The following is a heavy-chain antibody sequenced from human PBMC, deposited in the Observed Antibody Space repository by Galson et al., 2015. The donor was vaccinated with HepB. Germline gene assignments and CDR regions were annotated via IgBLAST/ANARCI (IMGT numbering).Heavy chain of an antibody. D-gene: IGHD1-26*01. CDR2: IRSKAYGGTT. V-gene: IGHV3-49*03. J-gene: IGHJ4*02. CDR3: TRDRASGSYFSGY. Sequence: SLRLSCAASGFTFGDYAMSWFRQAPGKGLEWVGFIRSKAYGGTTEYAASVKGRFTISRDDSKSIAYLQMNSLKTEDTAVYYCTRDRASGSYFSGYWGQGTLVTVSS. CDR1: GFTFGDYA.